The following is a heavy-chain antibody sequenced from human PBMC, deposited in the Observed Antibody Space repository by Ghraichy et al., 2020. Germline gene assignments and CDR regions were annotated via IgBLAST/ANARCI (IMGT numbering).Heavy chain of an antibody. J-gene: IGHJ3*01. CDR3: ATEGAFDV. Sequence: LSLTCAVSGFTVSDYYMSWVRQAPGKGLDWVSLIYNDGSTYYADSVKGRFTISRDNSKNTLYLQMNSLRAEDTALYYCATEGAFDVWGQGTMVTVSS. V-gene: IGHV3-66*01. CDR2: IYNDGST. CDR1: GFTVSDYY.